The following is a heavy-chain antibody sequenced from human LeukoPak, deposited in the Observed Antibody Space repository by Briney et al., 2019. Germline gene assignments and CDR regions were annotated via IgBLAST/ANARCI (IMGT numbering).Heavy chain of an antibody. J-gene: IGHJ6*02. CDR3: ASYAHVVRGVIRRYYGMDV. CDR1: GGSISSSSYY. V-gene: IGHV4-39*01. Sequence: PSETLSLTCTVSGGSISSSSYYWGWIRQPPGKGLEWIGSIYYSGSTYYNPSLKSRVTISVDTSKNQFSLKLSSVTAADTAVYYCASYAHVVRGVIRRYYGMDVWGQGTTVTVSS. CDR2: IYYSGST. D-gene: IGHD3-10*01.